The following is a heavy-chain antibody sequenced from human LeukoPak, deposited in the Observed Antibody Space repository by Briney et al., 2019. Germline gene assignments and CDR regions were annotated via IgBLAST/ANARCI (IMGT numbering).Heavy chain of an antibody. CDR3: ARSGHCSSATCYTRDDAFDI. J-gene: IGHJ3*02. V-gene: IGHV4-34*01. CDR1: GGSFSGYY. CDR2: INHSGST. Sequence: SETLSLTCAVYGGSFSGYYWSWIRQPPGKGLEWIGEINHSGSTNYNPSLKSRVTISVDTSKNQFSLKLSSVTAADTAVYYCARSGHCSSATCYTRDDAFDIWGQGTMVTVSS. D-gene: IGHD2-2*02.